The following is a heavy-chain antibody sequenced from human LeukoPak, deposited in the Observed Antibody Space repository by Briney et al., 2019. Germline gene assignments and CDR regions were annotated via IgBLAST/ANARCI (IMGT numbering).Heavy chain of an antibody. Sequence: SETLSLTCTVSDGSISGGTYYWSWIRQPAGKGLEWIGRISTTGSTNYNPSLKSRVTISVDTSKNQFSLKLSSVTAADTAVYYCARTRRNANPLYCSSTSCLGYDYWGQGTLVTVSS. CDR3: ARTRRNANPLYCSSTSCLGYDY. CDR1: DGSISGGTYY. D-gene: IGHD2-2*01. V-gene: IGHV4-61*02. J-gene: IGHJ4*02. CDR2: ISTTGST.